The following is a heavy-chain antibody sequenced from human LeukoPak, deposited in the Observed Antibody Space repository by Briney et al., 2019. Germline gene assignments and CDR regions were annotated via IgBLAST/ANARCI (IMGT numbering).Heavy chain of an antibody. CDR1: SGSIISDTYY. Sequence: SETLSLTCTVSSGSIISDTYYWGWIRQPPGKGLEWIGSINYTGSSYYNMSLKSRVTMSVDTSKNQFSLKVTSVTAADTAVYYCARSIGVVYTVGGFDPWGQGTLVTVSS. D-gene: IGHD3-3*01. CDR3: ARSIGVVYTVGGFDP. CDR2: INYTGSS. J-gene: IGHJ5*02. V-gene: IGHV4-39*01.